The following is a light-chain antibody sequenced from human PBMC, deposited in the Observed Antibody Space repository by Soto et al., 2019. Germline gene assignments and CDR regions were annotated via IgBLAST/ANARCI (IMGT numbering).Light chain of an antibody. J-gene: IGLJ2*01. CDR1: SGDIGGYNY. CDR2: DVN. CDR3: CSYAGSSLV. Sequence: QSALTQPRSVSGSPGQSVTISCTGASGDIGGYNYVSWYQHHPGKAPKLIIFDVNKRPSGVPDRFSGSKSGNTASLTISGLQPEDEADYYCCSYAGSSLVFGGGTKPTVL. V-gene: IGLV2-11*01.